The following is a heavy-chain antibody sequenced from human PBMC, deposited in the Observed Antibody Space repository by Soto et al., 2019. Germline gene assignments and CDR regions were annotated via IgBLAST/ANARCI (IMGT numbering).Heavy chain of an antibody. J-gene: IGHJ4*02. CDR3: AISQQLPTDDY. Sequence: GASVKVSCKASGGTFSSYAISWVRQAPGQGLEWMGGIIPIFGTANYAQKFQGRVTITADKSTSTAYMELSSLRSEETAVYYCAISQQLPTDDYWGQGTLVTVSS. CDR2: IIPIFGTA. V-gene: IGHV1-69*06. D-gene: IGHD6-13*01. CDR1: GGTFSSYA.